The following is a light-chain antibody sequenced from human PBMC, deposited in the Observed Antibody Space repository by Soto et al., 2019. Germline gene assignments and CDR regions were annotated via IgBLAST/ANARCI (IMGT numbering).Light chain of an antibody. Sequence: QSVLTQPPSVSAAPGQKVTISCSGGISNIESNYVSWYQHLPGTAPKLLIYDNNKRPSGIPDRFSGSKSGTSATLGITGLQTGDEADYYCGTWDDSLGAVVFGGGTKLTVL. J-gene: IGLJ2*01. V-gene: IGLV1-51*01. CDR3: GTWDDSLGAVV. CDR1: ISNIESNY. CDR2: DNN.